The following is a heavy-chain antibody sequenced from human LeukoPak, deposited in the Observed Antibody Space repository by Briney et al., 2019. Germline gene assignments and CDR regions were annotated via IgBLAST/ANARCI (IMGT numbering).Heavy chain of an antibody. V-gene: IGHV3-74*01. CDR3: ARYNQLLSFDY. Sequence: PGGSLRLSRAASGFTFSSYWMHWVRQAPGKGLVWVSRVNTDGSGTSYADSVKGRFTISRDNAKNTLYLRMNSLRAEDTAVYYCARYNQLLSFDYWGQGTLVTVSS. D-gene: IGHD3-16*02. J-gene: IGHJ4*02. CDR1: GFTFSSYW. CDR2: VNTDGSGT.